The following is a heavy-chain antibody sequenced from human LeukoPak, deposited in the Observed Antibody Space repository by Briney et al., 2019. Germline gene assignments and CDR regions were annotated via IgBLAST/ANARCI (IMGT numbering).Heavy chain of an antibody. V-gene: IGHV3-53*01. D-gene: IGHD1-26*01. CDR3: AGSVGASGGDAFDI. Sequence: GGSLRLSCAASGFTVSSNYMSWVRQAPGKGLEWVSVIYSGGSTYYADSVKGRFTISRDNAKNSLYLQMKSLRDEDTAVYYCAGSVGASGGDAFDIWGQGTMVTVSS. CDR2: IYSGGST. CDR1: GFTVSSNY. J-gene: IGHJ3*02.